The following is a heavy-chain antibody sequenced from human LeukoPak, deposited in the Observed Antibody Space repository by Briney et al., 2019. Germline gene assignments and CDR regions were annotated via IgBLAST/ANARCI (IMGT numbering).Heavy chain of an antibody. CDR2: VYYSGIN. CDR1: GGSINNTNFY. V-gene: IGHV4-39*07. Sequence: SETLSLTCTVSGGSINNTNFYWGWIRQPPRKGLEWIGSVYYSGINYSSPSLKSRVTISVDTSKNQFSLKLSSVTAADTAVYYCARISRWAPYWGQGTLVTVSS. J-gene: IGHJ4*02. CDR3: ARISRWAPY. D-gene: IGHD6-13*01.